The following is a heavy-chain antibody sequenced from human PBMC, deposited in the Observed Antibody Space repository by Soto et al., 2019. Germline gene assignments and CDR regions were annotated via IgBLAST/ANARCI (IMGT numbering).Heavy chain of an antibody. D-gene: IGHD2-15*01. J-gene: IGHJ2*01. V-gene: IGHV1-18*01. CDR3: ARCYCSVGSCFTCWHFDL. Sequence: GSVKVSCKASGYSFDTFGMSWVRQAPGQGLEWMGWISIEKGDTNSAQKFQDRVTMTTDTSTSTAYMELRSLTSDDTAVYYCARCYCSVGSCFTCWHFDLWGRGTLVTVSS. CDR1: GYSFDTFG. CDR2: ISIEKGDT.